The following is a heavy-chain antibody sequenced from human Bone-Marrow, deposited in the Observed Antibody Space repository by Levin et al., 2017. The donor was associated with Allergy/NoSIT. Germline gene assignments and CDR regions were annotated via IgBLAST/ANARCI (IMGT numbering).Heavy chain of an antibody. V-gene: IGHV4-59*01. D-gene: IGHD2-15*01. Sequence: TGGSLRLSCSVSGASLSSYYWSWIRQPPGKGLEWIGYIYYSGGTSDNPSLKSRVTMSRDTSKNQFSLKLSSVTAADTAVYYCARVGGDWVVISATPNWYFDVWGRGTLVTVSS. CDR3: ARVGGDWVVISATPNWYFDV. CDR2: IYYSGGT. J-gene: IGHJ2*01. CDR1: GASLSSYY.